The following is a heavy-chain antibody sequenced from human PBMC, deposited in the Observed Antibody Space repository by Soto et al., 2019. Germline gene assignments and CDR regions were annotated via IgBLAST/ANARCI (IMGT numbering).Heavy chain of an antibody. V-gene: IGHV4-59*01. J-gene: IGHJ5*02. CDR2: IYYSGST. CDR1: GGSISSYY. Sequence: SETLSLTCTVSGGSISSYYWSWIRQPPGKGLEWIGYIYYSGSTNYNPSLKSRVTISVDTSKNQFSLKLSSVTAADTAVYYCARELHCSSTRCYDLWFDPWGQGTLVTVSS. CDR3: ARELHCSSTRCYDLWFDP. D-gene: IGHD2-2*01.